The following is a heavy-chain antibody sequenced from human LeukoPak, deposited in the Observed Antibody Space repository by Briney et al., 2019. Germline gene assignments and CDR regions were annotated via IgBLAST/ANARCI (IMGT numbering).Heavy chain of an antibody. V-gene: IGHV3-64*01. J-gene: IGHJ4*02. CDR2: ISSNGGST. CDR1: GFTFSSYV. CDR3: AVGYTSGWFQSPVDY. D-gene: IGHD6-19*01. Sequence: GGSLRLSCAASGFTFSSYVMHWVRQAPGKGLEYVSAISSNGGSTYYANSVKGRFTISRDNSKNTLYLQMGSLRAEDMAVYYCAVGYTSGWFQSPVDYWGQGPLVTVSS.